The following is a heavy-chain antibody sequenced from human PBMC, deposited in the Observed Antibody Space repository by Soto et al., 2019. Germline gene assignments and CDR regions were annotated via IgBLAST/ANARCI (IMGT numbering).Heavy chain of an antibody. CDR2: IYYSGST. CDR1: GCSISSYY. Sequence: TLSLTCTGSGCSISSYYWIWIRQPPGKGLEWIGYIYYSGSTNYNPSLKSRVTISVDTSKNQFSLKLSSVTAADTAVYYCARDSAGTIDYWGQGTLVTVSS. D-gene: IGHD6-19*01. V-gene: IGHV4-59*01. J-gene: IGHJ4*02. CDR3: ARDSAGTIDY.